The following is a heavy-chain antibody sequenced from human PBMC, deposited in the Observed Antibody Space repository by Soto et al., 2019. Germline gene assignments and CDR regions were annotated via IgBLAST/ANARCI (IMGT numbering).Heavy chain of an antibody. CDR1: GGSVSYAGYY. Sequence: QVQLQESGPGLVKPSQTLSLTCSVSGGSVSYAGYYWNWIRQSPGKGLEWVGFISYSGETSYNPSVKSRVTISLAKSRNGFSLALPSWPAADTAVFYVARAGAHEATPLHHWGREPWSPSP. CDR2: ISYSGET. V-gene: IGHV4-31*03. J-gene: IGHJ5*02. CDR3: ARAGAHEATPLHH.